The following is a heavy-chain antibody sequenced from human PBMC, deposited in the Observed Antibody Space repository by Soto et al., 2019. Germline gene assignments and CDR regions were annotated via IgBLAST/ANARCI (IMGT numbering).Heavy chain of an antibody. V-gene: IGHV4-59*01. J-gene: IGHJ4*01. CDR3: ARSRSVSGTLHRYYFDY. CDR2: IFSSGSI. D-gene: IGHD1-1*01. Sequence: SETLSLTCSVSGGSISSYYWSWIRQSPGKGLEWIGYIFSSGSINYNPSLKSRVGISVDTSKNQCSLKLSSVTAADTAVYYCARSRSVSGTLHRYYFDYWGNGTLVT. CDR1: GGSISSYY.